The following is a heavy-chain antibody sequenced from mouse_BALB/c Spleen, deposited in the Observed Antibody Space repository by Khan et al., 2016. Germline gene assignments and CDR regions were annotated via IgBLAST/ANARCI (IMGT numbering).Heavy chain of an antibody. D-gene: IGHD2-4*01. CDR2: IDPANGNT. CDR3: ARSPYDYDVGFAY. Sequence: VQLQQSGAELVKPGASVKLSCTASGFNIKDTYMHWVKQRPEQGLEWIGRIDPANGNTKYDPKFQDKATITADTSSHTAYLQLSSLTSEDTAVYYCARSPYDYDVGFAYWGQGTLVTVSA. V-gene: IGHV14-3*02. J-gene: IGHJ3*01. CDR1: GFNIKDTY.